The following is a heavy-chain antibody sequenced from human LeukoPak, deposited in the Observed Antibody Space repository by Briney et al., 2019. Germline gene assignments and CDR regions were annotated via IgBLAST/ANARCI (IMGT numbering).Heavy chain of an antibody. CDR3: VRVPY. CDR1: GFTFSDYY. Sequence: RPGGSLRLSCAAPGFTFSDYYIHWVRHAPGKGLVWVSRINSDGTGTTYADSVKGRFTISRDNAKNTLFLQMNSLRAEDTAVYYCVRVPYWGQGTLVTVSS. CDR2: INSDGTGT. J-gene: IGHJ4*02. V-gene: IGHV3-74*01.